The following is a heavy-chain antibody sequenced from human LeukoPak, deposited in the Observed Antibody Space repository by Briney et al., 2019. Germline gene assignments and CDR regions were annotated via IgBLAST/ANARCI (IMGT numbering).Heavy chain of an antibody. D-gene: IGHD2-8*01. CDR2: ISGSGGST. CDR3: ATRRRYCTNGVCSREFWFDP. V-gene: IGHV3-23*01. J-gene: IGHJ5*02. CDR1: GFTFSSYA. Sequence: TGGSLRLSCAASGFTFSSYAMSWVRKAPGKGLEWVSAISGSGGSTYYADSVKGRFTISRDNSKNTLYLQMNSLRAEDTAVYYCATRRRYCTNGVCSREFWFDPWGQGTLVTVSS.